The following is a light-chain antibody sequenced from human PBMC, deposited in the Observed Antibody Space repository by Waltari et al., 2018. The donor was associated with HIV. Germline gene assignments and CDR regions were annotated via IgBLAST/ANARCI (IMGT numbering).Light chain of an antibody. J-gene: IGKJ1*01. V-gene: IGKV3-11*01. CDR1: QSVNYY. Sequence: EIVLTHSPATLSLFPGEGATLSGRASQSVNYYLVWYQQKPGQAPRLLIYEAPKRATGIPARFSGSGSGTDFTLTISSLEPEDFAVYYCQHRYNWPRTFGQGTKVEIK. CDR3: QHRYNWPRT. CDR2: EAP.